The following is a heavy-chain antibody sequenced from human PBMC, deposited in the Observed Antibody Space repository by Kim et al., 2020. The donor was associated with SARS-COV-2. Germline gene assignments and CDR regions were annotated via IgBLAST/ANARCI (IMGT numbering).Heavy chain of an antibody. Sequence: SNDFAVTVKSRITINPDTSQNQFSLQLNSVTPEDTAVYYCARKSSGAFDIWGQGTMVTVSS. CDR3: ARKSSGAFDI. D-gene: IGHD7-27*01. J-gene: IGHJ3*02. V-gene: IGHV6-1*01. CDR2: SN.